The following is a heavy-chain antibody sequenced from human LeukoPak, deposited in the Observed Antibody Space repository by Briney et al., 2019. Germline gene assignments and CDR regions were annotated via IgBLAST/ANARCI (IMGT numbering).Heavy chain of an antibody. V-gene: IGHV3-23*01. D-gene: IGHD3-10*01. CDR2: MSGSDGRT. Sequence: PGGSPRLSCAASGFTFSSFAMSWVRQAPGKGLEWVSAMSGSDGRTYYADSVKGRFTISRDNSKNTLYLQMNSLRAEDTAVYYCAKGYYGSGSYPTLDNWGQGTLVTVSS. CDR1: GFTFSSFA. J-gene: IGHJ4*02. CDR3: AKGYYGSGSYPTLDN.